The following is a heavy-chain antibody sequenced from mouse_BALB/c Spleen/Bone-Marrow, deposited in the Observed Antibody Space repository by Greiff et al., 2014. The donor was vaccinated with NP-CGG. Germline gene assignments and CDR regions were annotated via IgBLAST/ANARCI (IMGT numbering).Heavy chain of an antibody. CDR2: ISGYYGDA. D-gene: IGHD2-14*01. CDR3: ARSGKVRNAIVY. V-gene: IGHV1S137*01. J-gene: IGHJ4*01. CDR1: GYTFTDPA. Sequence: VKLLESGAKLVRPGVSVKISCKGSGYTFTDPAIHWVKRSHAKSLEWIGVISGYYGDAIYNQKFKGKATMTVDKSSSTAYMELARLTSEDSAIYYCARSGKVRNAIVYWGQGTSVTVSA.